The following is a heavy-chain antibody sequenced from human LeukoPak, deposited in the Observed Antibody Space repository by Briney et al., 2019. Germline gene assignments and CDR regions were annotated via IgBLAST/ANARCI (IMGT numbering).Heavy chain of an antibody. CDR1: GFTFSSYA. J-gene: IGHJ4*02. V-gene: IGHV3-23*01. Sequence: GGSLRLSCAPSGFTFSSYAMSWVRQAPGKGLEWVSAFSGSDGSTYYADSVKGRFTISRDNSKNTLYLQMNSLRAEDTAVYYCAPYCSSTSCYPLLDYWGQGTLVTVSS. CDR2: FSGSDGST. CDR3: APYCSSTSCYPLLDY. D-gene: IGHD2-2*01.